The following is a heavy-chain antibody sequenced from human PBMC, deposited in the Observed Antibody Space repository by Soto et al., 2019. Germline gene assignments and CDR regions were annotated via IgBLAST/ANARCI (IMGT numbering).Heavy chain of an antibody. V-gene: IGHV6-1*01. J-gene: IGHJ4*02. CDR2: TYYRSKWYN. Sequence: QVQLQQSGPGLVKPSQTLSLTCAVSGDSVSSNNIAWNRLRQSPWRGLEWLGRTYYRSKWYNEYAVSVRRRITINLDTSKNQFSLQLNSVTPEDTAVYYWARGRWSTFDYWGQGAQVTVSS. D-gene: IGHD2-15*01. CDR3: ARGRWSTFDY. CDR1: GDSVSSNNIA.